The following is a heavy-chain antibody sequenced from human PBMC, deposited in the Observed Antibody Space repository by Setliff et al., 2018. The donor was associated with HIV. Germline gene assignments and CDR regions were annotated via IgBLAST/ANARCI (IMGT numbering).Heavy chain of an antibody. CDR3: ARDDYGYNGKGFDY. Sequence: SETLSLTCTVSGGSISSDDYYWNWIRQPPGKGLEWIGYTTYSGSAYYNPSLKSRVTISIDTSNNQISLRLSSVPAADPAMYYCARDDYGYNGKGFDYWGPGTLVTGSS. CDR1: GGSISSDDYY. J-gene: IGHJ5*01. V-gene: IGHV4-30-4*08. CDR2: TTYSGSA. D-gene: IGHD4-17*01.